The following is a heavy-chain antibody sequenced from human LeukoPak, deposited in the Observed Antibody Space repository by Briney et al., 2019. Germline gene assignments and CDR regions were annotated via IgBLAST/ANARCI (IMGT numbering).Heavy chain of an antibody. V-gene: IGHV1-3*01. CDR3: ARDGTVTTFGPEGYFNY. CDR2: INAGNGNT. Sequence: ASVKVSCKASGYTFTSYAMHWVRQAPGQRLEWMGWINAGNGNTKYSQKFQDRVTITRDTSASTAYMELSSLRSEDTAVYYCARDGTVTTFGPEGYFNYWGQGTLVTVSS. J-gene: IGHJ4*02. CDR1: GYTFTSYA. D-gene: IGHD4-17*01.